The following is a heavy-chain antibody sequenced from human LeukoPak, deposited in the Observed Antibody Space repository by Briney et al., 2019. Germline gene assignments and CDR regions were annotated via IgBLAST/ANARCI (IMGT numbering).Heavy chain of an antibody. CDR1: GFTFSSYA. Sequence: GGSLRLSCAASGFTFSSYAMHWVRQAPGKGLEWVAVISYDGRNNNYADSVKGRFTISRDNSKNTLYLQMNSLRAEDTAVYYCAKAENALKLAARWGQGTLVTVSS. J-gene: IGHJ4*02. CDR3: AKAENALKLAAR. CDR2: ISYDGRNN. D-gene: IGHD6-19*01. V-gene: IGHV3-30*04.